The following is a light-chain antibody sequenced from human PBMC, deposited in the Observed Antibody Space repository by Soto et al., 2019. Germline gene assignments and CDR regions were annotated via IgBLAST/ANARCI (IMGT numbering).Light chain of an antibody. J-gene: IGKJ2*01. CDR2: GAS. V-gene: IGKV3-20*01. CDR1: QSISSW. CDR3: QHYGDSLPNT. Sequence: EIVLTQSPGTLSLSPGERATLSCRASQSISSWLAWYQQKPGQAPRLLIYGASSRATSIPDRFSGSGSGADFTLTISRLEPEDFAVYYCQHYGDSLPNTFGQGTKWEIK.